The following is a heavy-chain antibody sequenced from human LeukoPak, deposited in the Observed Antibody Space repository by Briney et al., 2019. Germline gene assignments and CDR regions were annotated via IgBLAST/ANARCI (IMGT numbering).Heavy chain of an antibody. D-gene: IGHD3-22*01. J-gene: IGHJ4*02. CDR1: GFTFSSHG. V-gene: IGHV3-33*01. CDR2: IWYDGSRT. CDR3: ARVDGYDSSGYLDY. Sequence: PGGSLRLSCAASGFTFSSHGMQWVRQAPGKGLEWVALIWYDGSRTNYVDSVMGRFTISRDNAKNSLYLQMNSLRAEDTAVYYCARVDGYDSSGYLDYWGQGTLVTVSS.